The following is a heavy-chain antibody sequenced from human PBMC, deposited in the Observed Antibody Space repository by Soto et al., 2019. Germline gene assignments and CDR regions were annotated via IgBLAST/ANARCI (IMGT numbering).Heavy chain of an antibody. CDR2: ISYDGSNK. V-gene: IGHV3-30*18. Sequence: GGSLRLSCAASGFTFSSYGMHWVRQAPGKGLEWVAVISYDGSNKYYADSVKGRFTISRDNSKNTLYLQMNSLRAEDTAVYYCAKGPHYGSGSYYNSLVNYWGQGTLVTVSS. CDR1: GFTFSSYG. CDR3: AKGPHYGSGSYYNSLVNY. J-gene: IGHJ4*02. D-gene: IGHD3-10*01.